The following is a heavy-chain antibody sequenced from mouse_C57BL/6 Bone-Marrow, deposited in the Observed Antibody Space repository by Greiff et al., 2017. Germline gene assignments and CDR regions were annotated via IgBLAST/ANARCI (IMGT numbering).Heavy chain of an antibody. Sequence: EVQLVESGGGLVQPGGSLKLSCAASGFTFSDYYMYWVRQTPEKRLEWVAYISNGGGSTYYPDTVKGRFTISRDTAKNTPYLQMSRLKSEDTAMYYCARQDEGRFAYWGQGTLVTVSA. CDR3: ARQDEGRFAY. J-gene: IGHJ3*01. CDR1: GFTFSDYY. V-gene: IGHV5-12*01. CDR2: ISNGGGST.